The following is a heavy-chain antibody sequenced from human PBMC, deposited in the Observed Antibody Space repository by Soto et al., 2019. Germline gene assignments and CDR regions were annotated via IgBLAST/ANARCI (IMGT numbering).Heavy chain of an antibody. D-gene: IGHD3-22*01. J-gene: IGHJ4*02. CDR3: ARDALSRDSI. CDR2: VSYSGST. CDR1: GGSISSGGHY. V-gene: IGHV4-31*03. Sequence: QVQLQESGPGLVKPSQTLSLTCTVSGGSISSGGHYWSWIRQHPGKGLEWIGYVSYSGSTYYNPSLESRVTISVDTSKNQFSLKLSSVTAADTAVYYCARDALSRDSIWGQGTLVTVSS.